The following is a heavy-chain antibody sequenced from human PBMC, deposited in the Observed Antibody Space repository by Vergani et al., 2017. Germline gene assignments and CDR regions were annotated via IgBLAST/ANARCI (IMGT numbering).Heavy chain of an antibody. D-gene: IGHD2-2*01. CDR2: IIPIFGTA. V-gene: IGHV1-69*01. J-gene: IGHJ4*02. Sequence: QVQLEQSGAEVKKPGSSVKVSCKASGGTFSSYAISWVRQAPGQGLEWMGGIIPIFGTANYAQKFQGRVTITADESTSTAYMELSSLRSEDTAVYYCARPRYCSSTSCYHGFDYWGQGTLVTVSS. CDR3: ARPRYCSSTSCYHGFDY. CDR1: GGTFSSYA.